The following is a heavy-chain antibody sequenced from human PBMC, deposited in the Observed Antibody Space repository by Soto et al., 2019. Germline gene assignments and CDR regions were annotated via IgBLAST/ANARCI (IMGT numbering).Heavy chain of an antibody. CDR1: GDSVSSNSAA. CDR2: TYYRSKWYN. Sequence: SQTLSLTCAISGDSVSSNSAAWNWIRQSPSRGLEWLGRTYYRSKWYNDYAISVKSRITINPDTSKNQFSLQLNSVTPEDTSVYYCSRASYYSSGYRSNWFDPWGQGTLDTVSS. V-gene: IGHV6-1*01. D-gene: IGHD6-19*01. J-gene: IGHJ5*02. CDR3: SRASYYSSGYRSNWFDP.